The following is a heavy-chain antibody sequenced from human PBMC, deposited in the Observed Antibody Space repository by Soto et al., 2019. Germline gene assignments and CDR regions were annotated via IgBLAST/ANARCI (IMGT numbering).Heavy chain of an antibody. CDR3: TRGDVLRYYDWLRDYYGMDV. CDR2: IDPSDSYT. V-gene: IGHV5-10-1*01. D-gene: IGHD3-9*01. J-gene: IGHJ6*02. Sequence: PGESLRISCKGSGYSFTSYWISWGRQMPGKGLEWMGRIDPSDSYTNYSPSFQGHVTISADKSISTAYLQWSSLKASDTAMYYCTRGDVLRYYDWLRDYYGMDVWGQGTTVNVSS. CDR1: GYSFTSYW.